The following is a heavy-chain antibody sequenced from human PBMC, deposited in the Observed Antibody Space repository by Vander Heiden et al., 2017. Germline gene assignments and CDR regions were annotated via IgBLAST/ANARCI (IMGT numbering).Heavy chain of an antibody. J-gene: IGHJ6*02. CDR3: ARAPSRGTGGMDV. D-gene: IGHD7-27*01. CDR1: GGPLSSYA. CDR2: IIPICGTA. Sequence: QVQLVQSGDEVKKPGSSVKVSCKASGGPLSSYAISWVRQAPGQGLEWMGGIIPICGTANYAQKFQGRVTITADKSTSTAYMELSSLRSEDTAVYYCARAPSRGTGGMDVWGQGTTVTVSS. V-gene: IGHV1-69*06.